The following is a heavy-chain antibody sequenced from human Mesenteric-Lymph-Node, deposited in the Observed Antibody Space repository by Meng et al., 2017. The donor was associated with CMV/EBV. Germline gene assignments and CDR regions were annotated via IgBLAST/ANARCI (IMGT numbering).Heavy chain of an antibody. D-gene: IGHD3-10*01. V-gene: IGHV3-66*01. Sequence: GESLKISCAASGFSVSAHNMNWVRQAPGKGLEWISIIYGAGSTYHADSVKGRFTISRDNAKNTVYLQMNSLRAEDTAVYYCARARGYTSGSYYTPDYWGQGTLVTVS. CDR3: ARARGYTSGSYYTPDY. CDR2: IYGAGST. J-gene: IGHJ4*02. CDR1: GFSVSAHN.